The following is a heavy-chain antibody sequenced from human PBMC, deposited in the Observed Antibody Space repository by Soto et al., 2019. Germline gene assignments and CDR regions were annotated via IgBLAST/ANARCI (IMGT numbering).Heavy chain of an antibody. CDR3: ARSTYYDFWSGYSPYYFDY. D-gene: IGHD3-3*01. Sequence: ASVKVSCKASGYNFTSYAMHWVRQAPGQRLEWMGWINAGNGNTKYSQKFQGRFTITRDTSASTAYMELSSRRSEDTAVYYCARSTYYDFWSGYSPYYFDYWGQGTLVTVSS. J-gene: IGHJ4*02. CDR1: GYNFTSYA. CDR2: INAGNGNT. V-gene: IGHV1-3*01.